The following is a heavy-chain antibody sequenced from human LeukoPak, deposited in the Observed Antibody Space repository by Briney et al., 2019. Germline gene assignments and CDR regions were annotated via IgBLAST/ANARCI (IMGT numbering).Heavy chain of an antibody. V-gene: IGHV3-48*03. CDR2: ISSSGSTI. D-gene: IGHD5-18*01. CDR3: ARAPGGYSYGTPNLDY. Sequence: GGSLRLSCAASGFPFSSYEMNWVRQAPGKGLEWVSYISSSGSTIYYADSVKGRFTISRDNAKNSLYLQMNSLRAEDTAVYYCARAPGGYSYGTPNLDYWGQGTLVTVSS. CDR1: GFPFSSYE. J-gene: IGHJ4*02.